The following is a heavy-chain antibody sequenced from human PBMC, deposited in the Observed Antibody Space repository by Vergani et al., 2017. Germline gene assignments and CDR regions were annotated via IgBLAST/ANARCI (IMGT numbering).Heavy chain of an antibody. J-gene: IGHJ4*02. D-gene: IGHD3-10*01. V-gene: IGHV4-38-2*01. CDR2: VHRNGNT. Sequence: QVDLQESGPGLVKSSETLSLNCAVSGYSVGSGYYWGWIRQPPGRGLEWIGCVHRNGNTYYTSSLRSRATISRDTSKNQFSLRLTSVTADTAVYYCARQNPYGSAHVDFWGRGVLVTVSA. CDR3: ARQNPYGSAHVDF. CDR1: GYSVGSGYY.